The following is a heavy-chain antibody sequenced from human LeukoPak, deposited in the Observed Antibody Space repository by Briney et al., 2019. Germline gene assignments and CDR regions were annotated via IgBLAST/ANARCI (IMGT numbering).Heavy chain of an antibody. Sequence: GGSLRLSCAASGFTFSSYSMNWVRQAPGKGLEWVSSISSSSSYIYYADSVKGRFTISRDNAKNSLYLQMNSLRAEDTAVYYCARESSGYGNIDYWGQGTLVTVSS. CDR2: ISSSSSYI. J-gene: IGHJ4*02. V-gene: IGHV3-21*04. CDR3: ARESSGYGNIDY. CDR1: GFTFSSYS. D-gene: IGHD5-12*01.